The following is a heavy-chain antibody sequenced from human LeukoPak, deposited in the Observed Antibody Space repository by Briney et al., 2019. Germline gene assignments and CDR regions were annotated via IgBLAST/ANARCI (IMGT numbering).Heavy chain of an antibody. Sequence: GSLRLSCAASGFIVSSNYMSWVRQAPGRGLEWVSVIYSGGSTYYADSVKGRFTISRDNSKNTLYLQMNSLRAEDTAVYYCARGDYFDYWGQGTLVTVSS. CDR2: IYSGGST. CDR1: GFIVSSNY. J-gene: IGHJ4*02. V-gene: IGHV3-53*01. CDR3: ARGDYFDY.